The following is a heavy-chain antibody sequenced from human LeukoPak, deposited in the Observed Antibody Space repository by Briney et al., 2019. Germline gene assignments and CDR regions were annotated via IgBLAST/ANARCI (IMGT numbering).Heavy chain of an antibody. CDR1: GGTFSSYA. CDR2: IIPIFGTA. CDR3: AREGRATTPPLPYFDY. V-gene: IGHV1-69*13. J-gene: IGHJ4*02. D-gene: IGHD5-24*01. Sequence: SVKVSCKASGGTFSSYAISWVRQAPGQGLEWMGGIIPIFGTANYAQKFQGRVTITADESTSTAYMELSSLRSEDTAVYYCAREGRATTPPLPYFDYWGQGTLVTVSS.